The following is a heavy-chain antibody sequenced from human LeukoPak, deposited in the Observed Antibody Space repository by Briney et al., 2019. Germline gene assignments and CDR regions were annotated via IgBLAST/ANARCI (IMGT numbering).Heavy chain of an antibody. V-gene: IGHV4-34*01. J-gene: IGHJ4*02. CDR1: GGSFSGYY. CDR2: INHSGST. CDR3: ARATYGDNPLDY. Sequence: SETLSLTCAVYGGSFSGYYWSWIRQPPGKGLEWIGEINHSGSTNYNPSLKSRVTISVDTSKNQFSLKLSSVTAADTAVYYCARATYGDNPLDYWGQGTLVTVSS. D-gene: IGHD4-17*01.